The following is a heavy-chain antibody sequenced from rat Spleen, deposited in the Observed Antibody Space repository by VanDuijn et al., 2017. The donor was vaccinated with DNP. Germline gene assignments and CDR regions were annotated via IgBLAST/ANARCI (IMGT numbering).Heavy chain of an antibody. V-gene: IGHV5S11*01. J-gene: IGHJ2*01. CDR1: GMRFTDYD. Sequence: EVQLVESGGGLVQPGRSLKLSCVVSGMRFTDYDMAWVRQAPTKVLEWVASINPCGGSSYYRASVKDRFTVTRDNAKSTQYLQMDRLSFEETPTYYCARMFYRYSDYWGQGVMVTVSS. CDR2: INPCGGSS. CDR3: ARMFYRYSDY. D-gene: IGHD1-11*01.